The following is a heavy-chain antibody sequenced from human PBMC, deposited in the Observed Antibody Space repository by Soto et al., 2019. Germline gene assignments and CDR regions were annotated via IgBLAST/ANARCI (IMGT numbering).Heavy chain of an antibody. CDR1: GYIFSRYG. D-gene: IGHD6-13*01. V-gene: IGHV1-18*04. J-gene: IGHJ6*02. Sequence: GLEVRKPGASVKVSCKASGYIFSRYGISWVRQAPGQGLEWMAWISGYNGNTKFGERVQGRVNVTTDTSTSTAYMELRSLRSDDTAVYYCAREAAAERNYYGLDVWGQGTTVIVSS. CDR3: AREAAAERNYYGLDV. CDR2: ISGYNGNT.